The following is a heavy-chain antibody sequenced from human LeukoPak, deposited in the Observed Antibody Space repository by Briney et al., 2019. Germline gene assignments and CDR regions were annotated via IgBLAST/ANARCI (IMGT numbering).Heavy chain of an antibody. D-gene: IGHD4-17*01. CDR1: GGTFSSYA. Sequence: SVKVSCKASGGTFSSYAISWVRQAPGQGLEWMGRIIPILGIANYAQKFQGRVTITADKSTSTAYMELSSLRSEDTAVYYCARVPAGDYGALGYWGQGTLVTVSS. V-gene: IGHV1-69*04. CDR2: IIPILGIA. J-gene: IGHJ4*02. CDR3: ARVPAGDYGALGY.